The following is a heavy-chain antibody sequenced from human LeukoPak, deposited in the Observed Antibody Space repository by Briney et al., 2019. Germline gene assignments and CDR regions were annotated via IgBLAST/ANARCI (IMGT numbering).Heavy chain of an antibody. CDR1: GFTVSSNY. D-gene: IGHD3-10*01. V-gene: IGHV3-66*01. CDR3: ARGDYYLSVGGHRRGMDV. CDR2: IYSGGST. Sequence: GGSLRLSCAASGFTVSSNYMSWVRQAPGKGLEWVSVIYSGGSTDYADSVKGRFTISRDNSKNTMYLQMNSLRAEDTAVYYCARGDYYLSVGGHRRGMDVWGQGTTVTVSS. J-gene: IGHJ6*02.